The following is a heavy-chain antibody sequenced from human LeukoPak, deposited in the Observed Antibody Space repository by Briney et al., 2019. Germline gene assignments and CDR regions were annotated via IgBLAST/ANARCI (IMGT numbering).Heavy chain of an antibody. J-gene: IGHJ4*02. V-gene: IGHV3-7*01. D-gene: IGHD3-10*01. CDR1: GFTFGSYW. CDR3: ARDRASHFDY. CDR2: IKEDGSEK. Sequence: PGGSLRLSCAASGFTFGSYWMSWVRQAPGKGLEWVANIKEDGSEKYYVDSVKGRFTISRDNAKNTLYLQMKSLRAEDTAVYYCARDRASHFDYWGQGTLVTVSS.